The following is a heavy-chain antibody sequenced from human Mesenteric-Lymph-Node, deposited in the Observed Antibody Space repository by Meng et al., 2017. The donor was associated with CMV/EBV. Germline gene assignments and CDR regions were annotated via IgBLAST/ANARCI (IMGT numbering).Heavy chain of an antibody. CDR2: MNPDRGYT. D-gene: IGHD4-17*01. V-gene: IGHV1-8*01. J-gene: IGHJ4*02. Sequence: ASVKVSCKASGYTFTSYDINWVRQAPGQGLEWMGWMNPDRGYTGYTHKFQGRLTMTRDTSINTAYMELSSLGSEDTAVYYCARDYGDHAYHFDYWGQGTLVTVSS. CDR3: ARDYGDHAYHFDY. CDR1: GYTFTSYD.